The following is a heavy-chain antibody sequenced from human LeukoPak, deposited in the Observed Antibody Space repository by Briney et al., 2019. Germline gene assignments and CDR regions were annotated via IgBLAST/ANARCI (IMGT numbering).Heavy chain of an antibody. Sequence: PGESLEISFKGSGYSFTSYWIGWVRQIPGKGLEWMGIIYPGDSDTRYNPSFQGQVTISADKSISTAYLQWSSLKASDTAMYYCARLDRGSLIADLPFDYWGQGALVTVSS. D-gene: IGHD3-22*01. CDR2: IYPGDSDT. V-gene: IGHV5-51*01. J-gene: IGHJ4*02. CDR1: GYSFTSYW. CDR3: ARLDRGSLIADLPFDY.